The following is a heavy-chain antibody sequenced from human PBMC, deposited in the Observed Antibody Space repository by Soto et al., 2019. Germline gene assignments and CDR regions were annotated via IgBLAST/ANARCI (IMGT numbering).Heavy chain of an antibody. J-gene: IGHJ4*02. D-gene: IGHD5-12*01. CDR2: IIPIFGTA. V-gene: IGHV1-69*06. CDR1: GGTFSSYA. CDR3: ACDYVDIVATIMDY. Sequence: QVQLVQSGAEVKKPGSSVKVSCKASGGTFSSYAISWVRQAPGQGLEWMGGIIPIFGTANYAQKFQGRVTITADKSTSTAYMELSGLRSEDTAVYYCACDYVDIVATIMDYWGQGTLVTVSS.